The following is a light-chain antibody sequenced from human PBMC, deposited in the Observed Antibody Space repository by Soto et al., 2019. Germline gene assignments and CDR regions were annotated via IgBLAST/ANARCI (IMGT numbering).Light chain of an antibody. CDR1: QSVLYSSNNKNY. V-gene: IGKV4-1*01. CDR3: QQYYSTPPT. J-gene: IGKJ1*01. CDR2: WAS. Sequence: DIVMTQSPDSLAVSLGERATINCKSSQSVLYSSNNKNYLAWYQQKPGQPPMLLIYWASTRESGVPDRFSGSGSGTDFTLTISSLQAEDVAVYYCQQYYSTPPTFGQGTKVEIK.